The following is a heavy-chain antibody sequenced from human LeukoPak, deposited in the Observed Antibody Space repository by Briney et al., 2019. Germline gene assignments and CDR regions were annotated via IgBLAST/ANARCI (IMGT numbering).Heavy chain of an antibody. CDR2: ISYDGSNK. Sequence: GGSLRLSCAASGFTFSSYAMHWVRQAPGKGLEWVAVISYDGSNKYYADSVKGRFTISRDNSKNTLYLQMNSLRAEDTAVYYCARDPRIAAAGYFDYWGQGTLVTVSS. V-gene: IGHV3-30-3*01. CDR3: ARDPRIAAAGYFDY. D-gene: IGHD6-13*01. J-gene: IGHJ4*02. CDR1: GFTFSSYA.